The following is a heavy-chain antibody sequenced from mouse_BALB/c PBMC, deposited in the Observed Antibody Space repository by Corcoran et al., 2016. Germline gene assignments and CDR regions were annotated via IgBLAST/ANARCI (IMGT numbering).Heavy chain of an antibody. Sequence: QVTLKESGPGILQPSQTLSLTCSFSGFSLSTSGMGVGWIRQPSGKGLEWLAHIWWDDDKRYNPALKSRLTISKDTSSNQAFLKFSSVDTADTATSYVALMADSSGFFDYWGQGITLTVSS. V-gene: IGHV8-8*01. J-gene: IGHJ2*01. CDR3: ALMADSSGFFDY. D-gene: IGHD3-2*01. CDR1: GFSLSTSGMG. CDR2: IWWDDDK.